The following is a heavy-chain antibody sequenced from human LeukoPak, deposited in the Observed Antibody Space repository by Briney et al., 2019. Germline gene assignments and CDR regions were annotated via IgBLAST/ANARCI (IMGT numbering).Heavy chain of an antibody. CDR2: IKSKTDGGTT. CDR3: TTNYYYDSSGYDY. V-gene: IGHV3-15*01. D-gene: IGHD3-22*01. Sequence: GRSLRLSCAASGFTFSNAWMSWVRQAPGKGLEWVGRIKSKTDGGTTDYAAPVKGRFTISRDDSKNTLYLQMNSLKTEDTAVYYCTTNYYYDSSGYDYWGQGTLVTVSS. CDR1: GFTFSNAW. J-gene: IGHJ4*02.